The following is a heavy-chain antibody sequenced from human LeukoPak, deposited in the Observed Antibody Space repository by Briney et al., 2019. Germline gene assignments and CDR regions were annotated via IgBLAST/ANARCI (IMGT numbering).Heavy chain of an antibody. V-gene: IGHV3-33*01. CDR3: ASYYYDSSDWFDP. CDR2: IWSDGSDR. J-gene: IGHJ5*02. D-gene: IGHD3-22*01. CDR1: KFTFSTYG. Sequence: PGRSLRLSCAASKFTFSTYGMHWVRQAPGKGLEWVAVIWSDGSDRYYADSVKGRFTVSRDNSKNTLYLQMNSLRVEDTAVYYCASYYYDSSDWFDPWGQGTLVTVSS.